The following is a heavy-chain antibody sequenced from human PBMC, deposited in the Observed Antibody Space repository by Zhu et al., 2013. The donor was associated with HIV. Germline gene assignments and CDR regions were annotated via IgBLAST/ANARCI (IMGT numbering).Heavy chain of an antibody. J-gene: IGHJ4*02. CDR3: GSIFEY. Sequence: VQLVESGGGLVQPGGSLRLSCAVSGFTFTNYWMHWVRQAPGKGLVWVARIDSDGSGTSYADSVKGRFTISRDNAKNTVYLQMNSLRAEDTAVYYCGSIFEYWGQGTLVTVSS. CDR2: IDSDGSGT. V-gene: IGHV3-74*01. CDR1: GFTFTNYW.